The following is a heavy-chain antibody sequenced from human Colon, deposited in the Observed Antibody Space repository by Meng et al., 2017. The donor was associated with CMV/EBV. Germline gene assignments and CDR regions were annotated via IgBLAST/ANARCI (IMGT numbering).Heavy chain of an antibody. J-gene: IGHJ4*02. D-gene: IGHD6-13*01. Sequence: GESLKISCSTSGFTFSSYSLNWVRQAPGKGLEWVSSITHTSDTYYADSLKGRFTLSRDNAQNSVYLQMDSLTAEDTAIYYCARGWPPDYWGQGTLVIVSS. CDR2: ITHTSDT. CDR3: ARGWPPDY. CDR1: GFTFSSYS. V-gene: IGHV3-21*06.